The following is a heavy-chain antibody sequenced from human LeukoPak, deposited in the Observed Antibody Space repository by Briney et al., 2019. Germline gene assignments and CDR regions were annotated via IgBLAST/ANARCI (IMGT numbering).Heavy chain of an antibody. Sequence: PGESLTLSRAASGFTFSNYVIHWVRQAPGKGLEWLAVISYDGTNKYYADFVKGRFTISRDHSQSTVDLQMNTLGGADTAVYYCVRSPTYYNMDVWGKGTTVTVSS. CDR1: GFTFSNYV. CDR3: VRSPTYYNMDV. CDR2: ISYDGTNK. J-gene: IGHJ6*03. V-gene: IGHV3-30*03.